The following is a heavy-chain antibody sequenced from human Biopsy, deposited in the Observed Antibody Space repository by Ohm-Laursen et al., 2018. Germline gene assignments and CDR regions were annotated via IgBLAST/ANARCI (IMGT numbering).Heavy chain of an antibody. CDR2: INIDGSGT. CDR1: GFTFNSYW. Sequence: SLRLSCTASGFTFNSYWMHWVRQAPGKGLVWVSRINIDGSGTKYADSLKGRFTVSRDNAKNTLYLQMNSLTAEDTAIYYCTRASRYGLDAFDMWGQGTMVTASS. J-gene: IGHJ3*02. D-gene: IGHD3-16*01. V-gene: IGHV3-74*03. CDR3: TRASRYGLDAFDM.